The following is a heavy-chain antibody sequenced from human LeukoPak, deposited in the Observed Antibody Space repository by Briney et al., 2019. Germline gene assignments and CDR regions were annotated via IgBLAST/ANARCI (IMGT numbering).Heavy chain of an antibody. D-gene: IGHD3-22*01. V-gene: IGHV4-59*01. Sequence: PSETLSLTCTVSGVSISSYYWSWIRQPPGKGLEWIGYIYYSGSTNYNPSLKSRVTISVDTSKNQFSLKLSSVTAADTAVYYCASYSYYYDSSGYFDCWGQGTLVTVSS. CDR2: IYYSGST. CDR1: GVSISSYY. CDR3: ASYSYYYDSSGYFDC. J-gene: IGHJ4*02.